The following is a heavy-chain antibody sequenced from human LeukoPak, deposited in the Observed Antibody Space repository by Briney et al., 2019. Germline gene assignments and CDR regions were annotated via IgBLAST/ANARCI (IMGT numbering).Heavy chain of an antibody. CDR2: ISDNEGTT. D-gene: IGHD3-16*02. CDR3: ARHDSFIPF. CDR1: GFNFIYYA. J-gene: IGHJ4*02. Sequence: GGSLRLSCAASGFNFIYYAMSWVRQAPGKGLEWVSGISDNEGTTYYTDSVKGRFTIFRDNTKNTVYLQMNNLRADDTAVYFCARHDSFIPFWGQGTLVTVSS. V-gene: IGHV3-23*01.